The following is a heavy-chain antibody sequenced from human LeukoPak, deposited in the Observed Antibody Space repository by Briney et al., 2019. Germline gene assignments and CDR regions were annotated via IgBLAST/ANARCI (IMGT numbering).Heavy chain of an antibody. CDR2: IYTSGST. CDR3: ARDPRDYCYDSSGAFDI. Sequence: SETLSLTCTVSGGSISSYYWSWIRQPAGKGLEWLGRIYTSGSTYYNPSLKSRVTISVDTSKNQFSLKLSSVTAADTAVYYCARDPRDYCYDSSGAFDIWGQGTMVTVSS. J-gene: IGHJ3*02. CDR1: GGSISSYY. V-gene: IGHV4-4*07. D-gene: IGHD3-22*01.